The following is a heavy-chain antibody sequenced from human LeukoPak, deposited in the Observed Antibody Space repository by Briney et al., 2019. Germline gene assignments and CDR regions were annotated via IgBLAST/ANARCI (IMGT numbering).Heavy chain of an antibody. CDR1: GFSVRTYW. CDR3: VREDRILLGNDAFDI. J-gene: IGHJ3*02. V-gene: IGHV3-74*01. D-gene: IGHD2-8*01. CDR2: ISSDGTIT. Sequence: GGSLRLSCAASGFSVRTYWMSWVRQAPGKGLVWLSRISSDGTITSYADAVKGRFTLSRDSAKNTLYLQMNSLRGENTAVYYCVREDRILLGNDAFDIWGQGTMVTVSS.